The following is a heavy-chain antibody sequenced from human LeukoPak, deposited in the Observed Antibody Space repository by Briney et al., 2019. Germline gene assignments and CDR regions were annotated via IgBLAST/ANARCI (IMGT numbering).Heavy chain of an antibody. Sequence: SETLSLTCTVSGGSISSSSYYWGWIRQPPGKGLEWIGSIYYSGSTYYNPSLKSRVAISVDTSKNQFSLKLSSVTAADTAVYYCARDHGADYSDSSGYLWNWGQGTLVTASS. CDR3: ARDHGADYSDSSGYLWN. CDR2: IYYSGST. J-gene: IGHJ4*02. CDR1: GGSISSSSYY. D-gene: IGHD3-22*01. V-gene: IGHV4-39*02.